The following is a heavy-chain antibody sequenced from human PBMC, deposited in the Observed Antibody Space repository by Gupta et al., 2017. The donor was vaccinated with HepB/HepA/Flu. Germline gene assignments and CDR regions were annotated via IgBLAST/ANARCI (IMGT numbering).Heavy chain of an antibody. CDR2: INPNNGGT. CDR1: GYTFTGFY. J-gene: IGHJ4*02. CDR3: ARDGSSSSLLKY. D-gene: IGHD6-13*01. V-gene: IGHV1-2*02. Sequence: QVQLVQSGAEVKKPGASVKVSCKGSGYTFTGFYIHWVRQAPGQGLEWMAWINPNNGGTNYAQKFQGRVTMTRDTSVSTAYMELTRLRSDDTAVYFCARDGSSSSLLKYWGQGTLITVSS.